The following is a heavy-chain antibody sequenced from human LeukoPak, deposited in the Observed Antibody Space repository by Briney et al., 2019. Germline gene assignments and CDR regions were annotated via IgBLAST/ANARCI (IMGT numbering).Heavy chain of an antibody. Sequence: PGGSLRLSCAASGFTFSNYWMTWVRQAPGKGLEWVANIKQDGSEKYYVDSVKGRFTISRDNARNSLYLQMNSLRADDTAVYYCARGRSDDCWGQGTLVTVSS. CDR2: IKQDGSEK. J-gene: IGHJ4*02. V-gene: IGHV3-7*01. CDR1: GFTFSNYW. D-gene: IGHD5-24*01. CDR3: ARGRSDDC.